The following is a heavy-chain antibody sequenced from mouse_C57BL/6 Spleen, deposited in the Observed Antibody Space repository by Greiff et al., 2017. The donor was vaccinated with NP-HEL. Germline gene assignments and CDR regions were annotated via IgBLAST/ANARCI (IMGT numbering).Heavy chain of an antibody. D-gene: IGHD1-1*01. J-gene: IGHJ4*01. V-gene: IGHV5-15*01. CDR3: ARLSNYYGSSYAMDY. CDR2: LSNLAYSI. CDR1: GFTFSDYG. Sequence: EVQVVESGGGLVQPGGSLKLSCAASGFTFSDYGMAWVRQAPRKGPEWVAFLSNLAYSIYYADTVTGRFTISRENAKNTLYLEMSSLRSEDTAMYYCARLSNYYGSSYAMDYWGQGTSVTVSS.